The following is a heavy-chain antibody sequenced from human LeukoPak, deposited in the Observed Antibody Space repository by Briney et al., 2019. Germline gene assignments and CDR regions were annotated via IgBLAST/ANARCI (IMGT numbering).Heavy chain of an antibody. Sequence: GGSLRLSCAASGFTFSSYSMNWVRQAPGKGLEWVSYITGGSSTIYYADSVKGRFTISGDNAKNSLYLQVNSLRDEDTAVYYCARPGDYGYYYSAMDVWGQGTTVTVAS. J-gene: IGHJ6*02. CDR1: GFTFSSYS. CDR2: ITGGSSTI. V-gene: IGHV3-48*02. CDR3: ARPGDYGYYYSAMDV. D-gene: IGHD4-17*01.